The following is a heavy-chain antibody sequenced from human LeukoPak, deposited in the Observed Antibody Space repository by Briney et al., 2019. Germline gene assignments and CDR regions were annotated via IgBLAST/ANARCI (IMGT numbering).Heavy chain of an antibody. V-gene: IGHV4-30-2*01. CDR1: GGSISSGGYS. Sequence: PSETLSPTCAVSGGSISSGGYSWSWIRQPPGKGLEWIGYIYHSGSTYYNPSLKSRVTISVDRSKNQFSLKLSSVTAADTAVYYCARWTGGSYPKTPLLKQPYYFDYWGQGTLVTVSS. CDR3: ARWTGGSYPKTPLLKQPYYFDY. J-gene: IGHJ4*02. D-gene: IGHD3-16*02. CDR2: IYHSGST.